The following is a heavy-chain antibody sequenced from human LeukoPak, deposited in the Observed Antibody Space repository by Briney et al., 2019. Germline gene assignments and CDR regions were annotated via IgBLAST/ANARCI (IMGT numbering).Heavy chain of an antibody. CDR3: ARGQRYFDRLSEPFDY. J-gene: IGHJ4*02. CDR1: GFTFSSYA. Sequence: GGSLRLSCAASGFTFSSYAMSWVRQAPGKGLEWVSYISSSSSTIYYADSVKGRFTISRDNAKNSLYLQMNSLRDEDTAVYYCARGQRYFDRLSEPFDYWGQGTLVTVSS. CDR2: ISSSSSTI. V-gene: IGHV3-48*02. D-gene: IGHD3-9*01.